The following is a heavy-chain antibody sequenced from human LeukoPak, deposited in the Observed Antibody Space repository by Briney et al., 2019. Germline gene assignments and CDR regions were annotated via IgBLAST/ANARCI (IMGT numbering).Heavy chain of an antibody. CDR2: ISSSSSYX. Sequence: GSLRLSCAASGFTFSSYSMNWVRQAPGKGLXXXXSISSSSSYXXXAXXXXXRXXXXXDNAKNSLYLQMNSLRAEDTAVYYCARASGIQAEDAFDIWGQGTMVTVSS. J-gene: IGHJ3*02. D-gene: IGHD2-2*01. CDR3: ARASGIQAEDAFDI. CDR1: GFTFSSYS. V-gene: IGHV3-21*01.